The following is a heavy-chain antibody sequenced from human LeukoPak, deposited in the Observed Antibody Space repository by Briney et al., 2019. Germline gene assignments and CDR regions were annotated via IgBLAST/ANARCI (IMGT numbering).Heavy chain of an antibody. Sequence: GGSLRLSCAASGFTFSSYAMSWVRQAPGKGLEWVSAISGSGGSTYYADSVKGRFTISRDNSKNTLYLQMNSLRAEDTVVYYCAKVPRDYGDLDLDYWGQGTLVTVSS. CDR3: AKVPRDYGDLDLDY. J-gene: IGHJ4*02. D-gene: IGHD4-17*01. CDR2: ISGSGGST. V-gene: IGHV3-23*01. CDR1: GFTFSSYA.